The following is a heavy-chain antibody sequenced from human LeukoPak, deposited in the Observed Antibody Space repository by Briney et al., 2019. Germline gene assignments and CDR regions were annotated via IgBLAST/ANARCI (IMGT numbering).Heavy chain of an antibody. V-gene: IGHV1-18*01. D-gene: IGHD1-26*01. Sequence: ASVKVSCKASGYTFSNYGVAWVRQAPGQGLEWMGWISASNGNTNYAQNLQGRVTMTIDTSTSTAYMELKSLTSDDTAVYYCARSSSSGIYYFFYWGQGTLVTASS. CDR3: ARSSSSGIYYFFY. CDR1: GYTFSNYG. J-gene: IGHJ4*02. CDR2: ISASNGNT.